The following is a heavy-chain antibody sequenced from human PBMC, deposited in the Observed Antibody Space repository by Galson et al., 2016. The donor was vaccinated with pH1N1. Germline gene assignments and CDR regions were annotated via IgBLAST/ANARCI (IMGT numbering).Heavy chain of an antibody. CDR2: IYPRDGGA. D-gene: IGHD1-26*01. CDR3: AAPHSPRYDFDF. Sequence: SVKVSCKASGYTFTRYYMHWVRQAPGQGLEWVGIIYPRDGGAVYAQRLQGRVTLTRDTSTSTVYMELTSLRPDDTAVYYCAAPHSPRYDFDFWGQGTMATVSS. J-gene: IGHJ3*01. CDR1: GYTFTRYY. V-gene: IGHV1-46*03.